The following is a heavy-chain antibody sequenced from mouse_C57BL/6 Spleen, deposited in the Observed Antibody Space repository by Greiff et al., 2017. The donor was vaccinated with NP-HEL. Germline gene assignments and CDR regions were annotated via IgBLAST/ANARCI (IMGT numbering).Heavy chain of an antibody. CDR3: ARQCYNYAMDY. D-gene: IGHD6-1*01. CDR2: ISSGSSTI. J-gene: IGHJ4*01. CDR1: GFTFSDYG. V-gene: IGHV5-17*01. Sequence: EVKLVESGGGLVKPGGSLKLSCAASGFTFSDYGMHWVRQAPEKGLEWVAYISSGSSTIYYADTVKGRFTISRDNAKNTRFLQMTSLRSEDTAMYYCARQCYNYAMDYWGQGTSVTVSS.